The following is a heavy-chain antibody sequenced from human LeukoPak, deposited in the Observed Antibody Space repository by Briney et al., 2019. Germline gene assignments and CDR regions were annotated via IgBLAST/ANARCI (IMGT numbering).Heavy chain of an antibody. D-gene: IGHD1-1*01. CDR3: ARERALTGTLGY. V-gene: IGHV4-39*07. J-gene: IGHJ4*02. Sequence: PSETLSLTCTVSGDYINTDNFYWGWIRQPPGKGLEWIGSIFYSGSTYYNPSLKSRVTISVDTSKNQFSLKLSSVTAADTAIYYCARERALTGTLGYWGQGTLVTVSS. CDR1: GDYINTDNFY. CDR2: IFYSGST.